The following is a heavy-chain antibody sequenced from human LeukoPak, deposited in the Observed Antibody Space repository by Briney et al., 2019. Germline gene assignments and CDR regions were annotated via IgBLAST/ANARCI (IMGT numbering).Heavy chain of an antibody. D-gene: IGHD5-18*01. CDR2: INSDGSST. CDR1: GFTFSSYW. CDR3: ARGGGYSYGSFDY. J-gene: IGHJ4*02. V-gene: IGHV3-74*01. Sequence: GGSLRLSCAASGFTFSSYWMHWVRQAPGKGLVWVSRINSDGSSTSYADPVKGRFTISRDNAKNTLYLQMNSLRAEDTAVYHCARGGGYSYGSFDYWGQGTLVTVSS.